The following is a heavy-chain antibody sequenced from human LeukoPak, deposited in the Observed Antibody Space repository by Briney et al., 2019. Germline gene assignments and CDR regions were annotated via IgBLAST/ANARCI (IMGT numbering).Heavy chain of an antibody. V-gene: IGHV3-23*01. D-gene: IGHD6-13*01. J-gene: IGHJ4*02. Sequence: GGSLRLSCAASGFTFSSYAMSWVRQAPGKGLEWVSAISGSGGSTYYAESVKGRFTISRDNSKSTLFLQMNSLRAEDTAIYFCAKGGSSTWTTFDYWGQGTLVTVSS. CDR3: AKGGSSTWTTFDY. CDR1: GFTFSSYA. CDR2: ISGSGGST.